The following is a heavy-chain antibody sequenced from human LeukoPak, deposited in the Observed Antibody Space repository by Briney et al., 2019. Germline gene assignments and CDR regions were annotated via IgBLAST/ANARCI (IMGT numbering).Heavy chain of an antibody. J-gene: IGHJ4*02. CDR3: ARRYNRNDDDGEFDY. V-gene: IGHV4-39*01. D-gene: IGHD1-20*01. Sequence: SETLSLTCTVSGGSISSSSYYWGWIRQPPGKGLEWIGSIYYSGSTYYNPSLKSRVTISVDTSKNQFSLKLSSVTAADTAVYYCARRYNRNDDDGEFDYWGQGALVTVSS. CDR2: IYYSGST. CDR1: GGSISSSSYY.